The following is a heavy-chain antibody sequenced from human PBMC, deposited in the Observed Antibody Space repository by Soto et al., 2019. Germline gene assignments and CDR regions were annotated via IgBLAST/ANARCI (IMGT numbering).Heavy chain of an antibody. D-gene: IGHD5-12*01. CDR3: ARGEGRLVGTWFDP. J-gene: IGHJ5*02. V-gene: IGHV4-34*01. CDR1: GGSFSRYY. Sequence: SETLGLTCDFYGGSFSRYYWNWIRQPPGKGLDWLGEINHSGSTNYNPSLESRVTISLDTSKTQFSLKLTSVTAADTAVYYCARGEGRLVGTWFDPWGQGTMVTVSS. CDR2: INHSGST.